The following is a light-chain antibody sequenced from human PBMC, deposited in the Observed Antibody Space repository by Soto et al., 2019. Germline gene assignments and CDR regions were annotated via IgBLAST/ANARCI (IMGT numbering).Light chain of an antibody. Sequence: SYDLTQPPSVSVSPGQTARITCSGDALPKQYAYWYQQKPGQAPVLVIYKDSERPSGIPERFSGSSSGTTVTLTISGVQAEDEADYYCQSADSSGTSYVFGTGTKVTVL. J-gene: IGLJ1*01. CDR3: QSADSSGTSYV. CDR2: KDS. CDR1: ALPKQY. V-gene: IGLV3-25*02.